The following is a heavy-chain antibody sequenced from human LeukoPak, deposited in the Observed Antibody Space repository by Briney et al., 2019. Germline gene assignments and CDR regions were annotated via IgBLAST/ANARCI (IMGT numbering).Heavy chain of an antibody. D-gene: IGHD1-26*01. CDR2: MNPNNGNT. Sequence: ASVKVSCKASGYTFTSYDINWVRQATGQGLEWMGWMNPNNGNTGYAQKFQGRVTMTRNTSISTAYMELSSLRSEDTAVYYCARDRAYGEVMWGATGGHYFDYWGQETLLTASS. J-gene: IGHJ4*02. V-gene: IGHV1-8*01. CDR3: ARDRAYGEVMWGATGGHYFDY. CDR1: GYTFTSYD.